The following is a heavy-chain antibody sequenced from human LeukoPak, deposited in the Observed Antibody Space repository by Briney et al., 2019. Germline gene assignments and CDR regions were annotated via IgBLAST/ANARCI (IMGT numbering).Heavy chain of an antibody. CDR2: ISAYNGNT. D-gene: IGHD3-22*01. Sequence: ASVKVSCKASGYTFTSYGISWVRQAPGQGLEWMGWISAYNGNTNYAQKLQGRVTMTTDTSTSTAYMELRSLRSDDTAVYYCARSPLNYYDSSGWDYWGQGTLVTVSS. J-gene: IGHJ4*02. CDR3: ARSPLNYYDSSGWDY. V-gene: IGHV1-18*01. CDR1: GYTFTSYG.